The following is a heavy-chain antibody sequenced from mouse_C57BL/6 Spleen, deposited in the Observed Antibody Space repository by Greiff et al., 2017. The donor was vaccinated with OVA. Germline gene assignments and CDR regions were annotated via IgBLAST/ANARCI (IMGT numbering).Heavy chain of an antibody. CDR1: GYSITSGYY. V-gene: IGHV3-6*01. D-gene: IGHD2-5*01. J-gene: IGHJ3*01. CDR2: ISYDGSN. CDR3: ASYSNYPY. Sequence: EVKLQESGPGLVKPSQSLSLTCSVTGYSITSGYYWNWIRQFPGNKLEWMGYISYDGSNNYNPSLKNRISITRDTSKNQFFLKLNSVTTEDTATYYCASYSNYPYWGQGTLVTVSA.